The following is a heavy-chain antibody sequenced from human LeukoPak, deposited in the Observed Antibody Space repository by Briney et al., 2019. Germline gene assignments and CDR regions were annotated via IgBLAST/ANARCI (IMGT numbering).Heavy chain of an antibody. D-gene: IGHD3-10*01. J-gene: IGHJ6*04. CDR1: GFTFSSYS. CDR2: ISSSSSYI. V-gene: IGHV3-21*01. Sequence: PGGSLRLSCAASGFTFSSYSMNWVRQAPGKGLEWVSSISSSSSYIYYADSVKGRFTISRDNAKNSLYLQMNSLRAEDTAVYYCASQTMVRGVPPTHYYNYGMDVWGKGTAVTVSS. CDR3: ASQTMVRGVPPTHYYNYGMDV.